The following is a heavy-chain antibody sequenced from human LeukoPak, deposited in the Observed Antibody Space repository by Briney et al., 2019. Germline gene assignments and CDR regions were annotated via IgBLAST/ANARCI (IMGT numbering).Heavy chain of an antibody. Sequence: SETLSLTCTVSGGSISSYYWSWIRQPPGKGLKWIGYIYYSGSTNYNPSLKSRVTISVDTSKNQFSLKLSSVTAADTAVYYCASGVSRDYDFWSGSLDYWGQGTLVTVSS. CDR3: ASGVSRDYDFWSGSLDY. CDR2: IYYSGST. D-gene: IGHD3-3*01. V-gene: IGHV4-59*08. J-gene: IGHJ4*02. CDR1: GGSISSYY.